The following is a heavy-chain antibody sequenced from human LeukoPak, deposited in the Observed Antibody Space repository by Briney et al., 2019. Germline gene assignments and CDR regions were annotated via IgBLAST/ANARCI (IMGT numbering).Heavy chain of an antibody. CDR2: ISGTSTYI. Sequence: GGSLRLSCAASGFTFRSYSMIWVRQAPGKGLEWVSSISGTSTYIYYADSVTGRSTISRDNAKNSRYLQVNSLRAEDTAVYYCARASYSSGWYFDYWGQGTLVTVSS. J-gene: IGHJ4*02. CDR3: ARASYSSGWYFDY. D-gene: IGHD6-19*01. V-gene: IGHV3-21*01. CDR1: GFTFRSYS.